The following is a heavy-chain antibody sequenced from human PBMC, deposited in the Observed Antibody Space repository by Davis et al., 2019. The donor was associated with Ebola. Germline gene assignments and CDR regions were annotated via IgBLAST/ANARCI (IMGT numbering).Heavy chain of an antibody. J-gene: IGHJ5*02. CDR2: TYYDGSS. V-gene: IGHV4-39*01. D-gene: IGHD2-2*01. CDR1: GGSINTPTYF. CDR3: ARRRGYCSSTSCWSLRFDP. Sequence: SETLSLTCTVSGGSINTPTYFWGWIRQPPGKGLEWIGSTYYDGSSYSNPSLESRVTISVDTSKNQFSLKLSSVTAADTAVYYCARRRGYCSSTSCWSLRFDPWGQGTLVTVSS.